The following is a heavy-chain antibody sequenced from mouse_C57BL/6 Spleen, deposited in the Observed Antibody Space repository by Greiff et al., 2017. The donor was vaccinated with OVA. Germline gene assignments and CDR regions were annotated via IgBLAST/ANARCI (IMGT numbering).Heavy chain of an antibody. J-gene: IGHJ2*01. V-gene: IGHV5-17*01. D-gene: IGHD2-4*01. Sequence: EVQRVESGGGLVKPGGSLKLSCAASGFTFSDYGMHWVRQAPEKGLEWVAYISSGSSTIYYADTVKGRFTISRDNAKNTLFLQMTSLRSEDTTMYYCARRRDYPFDYGGQGTTLTVSS. CDR2: ISSGSSTI. CDR3: ARRRDYPFDY. CDR1: GFTFSDYG.